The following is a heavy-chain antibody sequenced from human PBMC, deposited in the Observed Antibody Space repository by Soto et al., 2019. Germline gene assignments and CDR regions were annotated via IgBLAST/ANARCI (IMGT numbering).Heavy chain of an antibody. Sequence: SETLSLTCTVSGDSISFYYGSWIRQPPGRGLEWIGYIYYSGSTNYNPSLKSRVTISVDTSKNQFSLKLSSVTAADTAVYYCARGRYDFWSAQPGCYFDYWGQGTLVTVSS. CDR2: IYYSGST. V-gene: IGHV4-59*01. J-gene: IGHJ4*02. D-gene: IGHD3-3*01. CDR1: GDSISFYY. CDR3: ARGRYDFWSAQPGCYFDY.